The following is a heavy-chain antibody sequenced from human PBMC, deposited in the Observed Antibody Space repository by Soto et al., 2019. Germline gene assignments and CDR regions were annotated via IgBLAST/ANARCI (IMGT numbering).Heavy chain of an antibody. CDR3: ARAKYYDFWSGYSSEWFDP. V-gene: IGHV4-31*03. CDR2: ISYSGST. CDR1: GGSISSGGYY. D-gene: IGHD3-3*01. J-gene: IGHJ5*02. Sequence: SETLSLTCTVSGGSISSGGYYWSWIRQHPGTGLEWIGHISYSGSTYYNTSLKSRVTISVDTSKNQFSLKLSSVTAADTAVYYCARAKYYDFWSGYSSEWFDPWGQGTLVT.